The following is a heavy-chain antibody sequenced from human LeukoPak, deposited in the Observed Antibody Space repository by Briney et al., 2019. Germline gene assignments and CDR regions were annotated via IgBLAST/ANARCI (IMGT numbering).Heavy chain of an antibody. J-gene: IGHJ4*01. Sequence: GGSLRLSCAASGFTFSSYSMNWVRQAPGKGLEWVSYISSSSNYINYADSVKGRFTISRDNAKNSLYLQMNSLRAEDTAVYYCARDESLVRGAAFDYWGQGNPSHRLL. CDR3: ARDESLVRGAAFDY. CDR2: ISSSSNYI. CDR1: GFTFSSYS. V-gene: IGHV3-21*01. D-gene: IGHD3-10*01.